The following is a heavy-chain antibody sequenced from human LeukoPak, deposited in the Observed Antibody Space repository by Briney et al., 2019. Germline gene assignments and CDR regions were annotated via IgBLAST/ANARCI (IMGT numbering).Heavy chain of an antibody. D-gene: IGHD4-17*01. Sequence: KVSCKASGGTFSSYAISWVRQAPGQGLEWMGRIIPILGIANYAQKFQGRVTITADKSTSTAYMELSSLRSEDTAVYYCARALVTTVTTYNWFDSWGQGTLVTVSS. J-gene: IGHJ5*01. CDR3: ARALVTTVTTYNWFDS. CDR1: GGTFSSYA. CDR2: IIPILGIA. V-gene: IGHV1-69*04.